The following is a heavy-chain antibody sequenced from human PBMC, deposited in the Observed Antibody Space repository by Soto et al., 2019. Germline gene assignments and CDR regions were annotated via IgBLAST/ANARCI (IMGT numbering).Heavy chain of an antibody. CDR3: ARYRREAVAGYTLDN. CDR2: VYYSGNT. V-gene: IGHV4-59*01. Sequence: PSETLSLTCTISGGSISNYYWTWIRQTPGKGLEWIGYVYYSGNTNYNPSLKSRVSISVDMSKNQFSLELSSVTAADTAMYYCARYRREAVAGYTLDNWGQGILVTVPQ. D-gene: IGHD6-13*01. J-gene: IGHJ4*02. CDR1: GGSISNYY.